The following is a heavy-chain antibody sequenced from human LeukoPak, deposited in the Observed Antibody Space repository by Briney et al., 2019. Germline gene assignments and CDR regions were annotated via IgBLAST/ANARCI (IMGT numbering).Heavy chain of an antibody. Sequence: GGSLTLSCAASGFTFSSYAMSWVRQAPGKGLEWVSPICGSGGSTYYADSVEGRFTISRDKSKNTFYLRMNSLSSEDTAVYYCARFRRVGATRGYYYYYYGIDVWGHGTTVTVSS. D-gene: IGHD1-26*01. CDR3: ARFRRVGATRGYYYYYYGIDV. J-gene: IGHJ6*02. CDR2: ICGSGGST. V-gene: IGHV3-23*01. CDR1: GFTFSSYA.